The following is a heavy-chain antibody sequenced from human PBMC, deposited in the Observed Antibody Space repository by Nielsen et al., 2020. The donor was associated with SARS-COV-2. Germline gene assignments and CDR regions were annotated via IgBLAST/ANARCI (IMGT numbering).Heavy chain of an antibody. CDR1: GGTFSSYA. CDR3: AGGLLVGAIQGYAFDI. Sequence: SVKVSCKASGGTFSSYAISWVRQAPGQGLEWMGGIIPIFGTANYAQKFQGRVTITADESTSTAYMELSSLRSEDTAVYYCAGGLLVGAIQGYAFDIWDQGTMVTVSS. D-gene: IGHD1-26*01. CDR2: IIPIFGTA. J-gene: IGHJ3*02. V-gene: IGHV1-69*13.